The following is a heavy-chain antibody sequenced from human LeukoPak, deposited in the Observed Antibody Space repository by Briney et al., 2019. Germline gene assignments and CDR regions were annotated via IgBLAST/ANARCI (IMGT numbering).Heavy chain of an antibody. J-gene: IGHJ5*02. CDR2: IYYSGST. CDR3: VRGSGTYYYDSSGYLNWFDP. D-gene: IGHD3-22*01. V-gene: IGHV4-39*01. Sequence: PSETLSLTCAVSGGSISSSSYYWGWIRQPPGKGLEWIGSIYYSGSTYYNPSLKSRVTISVETSKNQFSLTLSSVTAADAALYYCVRGSGTYYYDSSGYLNWFDPWGQGTLVTVPS. CDR1: GGSISSSSYY.